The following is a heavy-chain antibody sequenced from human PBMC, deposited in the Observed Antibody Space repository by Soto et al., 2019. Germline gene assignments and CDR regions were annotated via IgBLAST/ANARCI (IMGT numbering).Heavy chain of an antibody. V-gene: IGHV1-69*13. CDR3: ARDHTGTRID. CDR2: IIPIFGTA. D-gene: IGHD1-7*01. CDR1: GGTFSSYA. J-gene: IGHJ4*02. Sequence: GASVKVSCKASGGTFSSYAISWVRQAPGQGLEWMGGIIPIFGTANYAQKFQGRVTITADESTSTAYMELSSLRSEDTAVYYCARDHTGTRIDWGQGTLVTVSS.